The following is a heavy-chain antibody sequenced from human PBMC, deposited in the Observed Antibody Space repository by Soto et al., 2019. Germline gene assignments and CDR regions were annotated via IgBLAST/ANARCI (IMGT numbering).Heavy chain of an antibody. V-gene: IGHV3-7*01. CDR3: ARQPRGPGYGERGLYFDY. CDR2: IKQDGSDK. D-gene: IGHD3-16*01. CDR1: GFSFSDYW. Sequence: GGSLRLSCAASGFSFSDYWMSWVRQAPGKGLEWVANIKQDGSDKYYVDSVKGRFTVSRDNAKNSLYLQMNSLRAEDTAVYYCARQPRGPGYGERGLYFDYWGQGTLVTVSS. J-gene: IGHJ4*02.